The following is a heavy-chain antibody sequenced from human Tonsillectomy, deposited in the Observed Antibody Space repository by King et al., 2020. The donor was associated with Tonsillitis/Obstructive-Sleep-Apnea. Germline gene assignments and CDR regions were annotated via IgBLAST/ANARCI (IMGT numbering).Heavy chain of an antibody. J-gene: IGHJ3*02. D-gene: IGHD3-22*01. CDR3: AKSYYYDSSGYSQGAFDI. Sequence: DVQLVESGGGLVQPGGSLRLSCAASGFTFSSYAMSWVRQAPGKGLEWVSTISGSGGGTYYADSVKGRFNISRDNYKNTLYLQMNRLRAEDTAVYYCAKSYYYDSSGYSQGAFDIWGQGTMVTVSS. V-gene: IGHV3-23*04. CDR2: ISGSGGGT. CDR1: GFTFSSYA.